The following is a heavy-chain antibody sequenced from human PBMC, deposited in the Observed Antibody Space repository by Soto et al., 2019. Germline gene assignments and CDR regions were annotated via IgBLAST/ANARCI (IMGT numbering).Heavy chain of an antibody. V-gene: IGHV3-64D*06. CDR1: GFTFSSCA. J-gene: IGHJ6*02. CDR2: ISYNGGST. D-gene: IGHD3-3*01. CDR3: VKSSRRDITASRGMDV. Sequence: GGSLRLSCSASGFTFSSCALHWVRQAPGRGLEYVSAISYNGGSTYYADSVQDRFTVSRDNSKNTLYLQLSSLRVDDTAVYFCVKSSRRDITASRGMDVWGQGTTVTVSS.